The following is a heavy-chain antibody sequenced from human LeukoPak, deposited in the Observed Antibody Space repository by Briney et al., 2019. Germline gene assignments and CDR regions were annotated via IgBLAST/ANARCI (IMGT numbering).Heavy chain of an antibody. CDR3: ARGRSSFDWSLGAFDI. CDR2: ISYDGNNK. Sequence: GGSLRLSCAASGFTFINYAMCWVRQAPGKGLEWVAVISYDGNNKYYADSVKGRFTISRDNSKNTLYLQMNSLRAEDTAVYYCARGRSSFDWSLGAFDIWGQGTMVTVSS. V-gene: IGHV3-30-3*01. D-gene: IGHD3-9*01. J-gene: IGHJ3*02. CDR1: GFTFINYA.